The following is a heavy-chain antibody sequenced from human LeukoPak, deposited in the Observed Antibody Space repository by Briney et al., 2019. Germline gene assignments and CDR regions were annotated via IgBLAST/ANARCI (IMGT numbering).Heavy chain of an antibody. CDR2: INTNTGNP. D-gene: IGHD3-10*01. CDR1: GYTFTSYY. V-gene: IGHV7-4-1*02. CDR3: ASQYYYNSGSYGYFDY. Sequence: RASVKVSCKASGYTFTSYYMHWVRQAPGQGLEWMGWINTNTGNPTYAQGFTGRFVFSLDISVSTAYLQISSLKAEDTAVYYCASQYYYNSGSYGYFDYWGQGTLVTVSS. J-gene: IGHJ4*02.